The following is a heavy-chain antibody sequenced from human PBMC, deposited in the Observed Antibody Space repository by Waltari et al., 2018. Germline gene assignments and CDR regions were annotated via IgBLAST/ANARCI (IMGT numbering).Heavy chain of an antibody. Sequence: EVQLVESGGGLVQPGGSLRLSCAASGFTFSNDWMHWVRQAPGKGLVSVSQISTDGSITNYADSVEGRFTSARDNAENTLSLQMHSLRAEDTAVYYCVKYSSSFLGDCWGQGTLVTVSS. CDR3: VKYSSSFLGDC. J-gene: IGHJ4*02. V-gene: IGHV3-74*01. CDR1: GFTFSNDW. CDR2: ISTDGSIT. D-gene: IGHD6-19*01.